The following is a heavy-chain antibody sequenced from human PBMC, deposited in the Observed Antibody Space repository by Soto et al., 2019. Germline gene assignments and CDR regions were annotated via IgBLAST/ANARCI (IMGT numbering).Heavy chain of an antibody. Sequence: LRLSCAASVFTFSNYAMSWVRQAPGKWLEWVSAFSGSGDTTFYADSVKGRLTVSRDNSKKTLYLQLNSLRDEDTAVYYCARDAGEIPLLTVGVFVFWGLRTLVAVS. J-gene: IGHJ4*02. CDR3: ARDAGEIPLLTVGVFVF. CDR1: VFTFSNYA. CDR2: FSGSGDTT. V-gene: IGHV3-23*01. D-gene: IGHD3-10*01.